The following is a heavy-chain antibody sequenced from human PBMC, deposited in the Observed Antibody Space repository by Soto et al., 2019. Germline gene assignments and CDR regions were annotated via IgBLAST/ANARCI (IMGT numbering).Heavy chain of an antibody. CDR2: INAGNGNT. J-gene: IGHJ4*02. D-gene: IGHD3-22*01. V-gene: IGHV1-3*01. CDR3: ARGDYYDIHDY. CDR1: GYTFTNYA. Sequence: QVQLVQSGAEVKKPGASVKVSCMASGYTFTNYAMHWVRQAPGQRLEWMGWINAGNGNTKSSQKFQGRVTITRDTSASTAYMELSSLRSEDTAVYYCARGDYYDIHDYWGQGTLVTVSS.